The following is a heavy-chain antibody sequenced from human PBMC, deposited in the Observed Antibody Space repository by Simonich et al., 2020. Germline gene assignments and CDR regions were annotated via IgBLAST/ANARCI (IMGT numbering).Heavy chain of an antibody. D-gene: IGHD6-6*01. CDR3: ARWAYSSSYFDY. V-gene: IGHV4-39*01. CDR1: GGSISSSRYY. CDR2: IYYRGST. Sequence: QLQLQESGPGLVKPSETLSLTCTVSGGSISSSRYYWGWIRQPPGKGLEWVGSIYYRGSTDYNPSLKSRVTISVDTSKNQFSLKLSSVTAADTAVYYCARWAYSSSYFDYWGQGTLVTVSS. J-gene: IGHJ4*02.